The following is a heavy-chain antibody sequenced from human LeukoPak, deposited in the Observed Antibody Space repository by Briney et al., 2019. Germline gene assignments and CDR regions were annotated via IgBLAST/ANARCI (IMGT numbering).Heavy chain of an antibody. CDR2: ITSSSNYI. CDR3: ARGLDYYDSSGSFSVYFQH. V-gene: IGHV3-21*01. Sequence: GGSLRLSCAASGFTFSTYSMNWVRQAPGKGLEWVSSITSSSNYIYYADSVKGRFSISRDNAKNSLYLQMNSLRAEDTAVYYCARGLDYYDSSGSFSVYFQHWGQGTLVTVSS. CDR1: GFTFSTYS. D-gene: IGHD3-22*01. J-gene: IGHJ1*01.